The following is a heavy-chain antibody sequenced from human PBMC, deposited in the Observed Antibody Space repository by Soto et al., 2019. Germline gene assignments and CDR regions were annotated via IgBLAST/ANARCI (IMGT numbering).Heavy chain of an antibody. V-gene: IGHV1-69*01. CDR1: GGTFSSYT. CDR3: ARGEGDYDFWSGYFGY. J-gene: IGHJ4*02. Sequence: QVQLVQSGAEVKKPGSSVKVSCKASGGTFSSYTISWVRQAPGQGLEWMGGIIPIFGTANYAQKFQGRVTITADESTSTAYMELSSLRSEDTDVYYCARGEGDYDFWSGYFGYWGQGTLVTVSS. D-gene: IGHD3-3*01. CDR2: IIPIFGTA.